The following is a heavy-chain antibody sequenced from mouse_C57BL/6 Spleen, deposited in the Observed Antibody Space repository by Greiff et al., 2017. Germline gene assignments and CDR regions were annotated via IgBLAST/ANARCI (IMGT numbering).Heavy chain of an antibody. D-gene: IGHD1-1*01. J-gene: IGHJ2*01. CDR3: TRIPVYYSERGGYFDY. Sequence: VQLQQSGAELVRPGASVTLSCKASGYTFTDYEMHWVKQTPVHGLEWIGAIDPETGGTAYNQKFKGKAILTADKSSSTAYMELRSLTSEDSAVSYCTRIPVYYSERGGYFDYWGQGTTLTVSS. CDR1: GYTFTDYE. V-gene: IGHV1-15*01. CDR2: IDPETGGT.